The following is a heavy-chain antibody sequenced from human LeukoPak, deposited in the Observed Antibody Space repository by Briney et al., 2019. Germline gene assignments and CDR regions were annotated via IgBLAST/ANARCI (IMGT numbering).Heavy chain of an antibody. Sequence: EGSLRLSCTVSGFTLSTYSLNWVRRAPGKGLEWVSLMTNSRSYYADSVKGRFTISRDNAKNSLDLVMSSLRVDDTAVYYCARDLGYDSSGSDAFDIWGQGTMVTVSS. J-gene: IGHJ3*02. CDR3: ARDLGYDSSGSDAFDI. CDR2: MTNSRSY. D-gene: IGHD3-22*01. V-gene: IGHV3-21*01. CDR1: GFTLSTYS.